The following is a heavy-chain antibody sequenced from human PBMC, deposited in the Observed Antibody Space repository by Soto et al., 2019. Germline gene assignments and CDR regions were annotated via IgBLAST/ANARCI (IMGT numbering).Heavy chain of an antibody. Sequence: QVQLVQSGAEVKKPGSSVKVSCKASGGTFSSYTISWVRQAPGQGLEWMGRIIPILGIANYAQKFQGRVTITADKSTSTAYMELSILRSEETDVYYCASETPYGSRSPTEDWGQGTVVTVSS. D-gene: IGHD3-10*01. CDR3: ASETPYGSRSPTED. CDR2: IIPILGIA. J-gene: IGHJ4*02. V-gene: IGHV1-69*02. CDR1: GGTFSSYT.